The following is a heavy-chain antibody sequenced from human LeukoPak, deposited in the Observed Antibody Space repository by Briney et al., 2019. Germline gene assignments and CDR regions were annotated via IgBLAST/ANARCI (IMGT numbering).Heavy chain of an antibody. CDR2: IYPGSSEI. CDR3: ARLRDYGDYWLVGAFDY. D-gene: IGHD4-17*01. J-gene: IGHJ4*02. Sequence: ESLKISCKASGYSFTTYWIGWVRQMPGKGLEWMGIIYPGSSEINYSQSLQGQVTISADKSINTAYLQWDYLKATDTAMYYCARLRDYGDYWLVGAFDYWGQGTLVTVSS. CDR1: GYSFTTYW. V-gene: IGHV5-51*01.